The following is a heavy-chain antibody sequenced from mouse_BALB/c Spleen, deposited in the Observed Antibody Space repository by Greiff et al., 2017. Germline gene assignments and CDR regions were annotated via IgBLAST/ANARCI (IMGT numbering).Heavy chain of an antibody. J-gene: IGHJ2*01. CDR2: IDPANGNT. CDR3: ASITTVVAPDY. CDR1: GFNIKDTY. D-gene: IGHD1-1*01. V-gene: IGHV14-3*02. Sequence: VQLQQSGAELVKPGASVKLSCTASGFNIKDTYMHWVKQRPEQGLEWIGRIDPANGNTKYDPKFQGKATITADTSSNTAYLQLSSLTSEDTAVYYCASITTVVAPDYWGQGTTLTVSS.